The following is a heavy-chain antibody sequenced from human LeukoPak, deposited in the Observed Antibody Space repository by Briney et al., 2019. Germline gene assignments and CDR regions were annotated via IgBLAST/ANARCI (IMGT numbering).Heavy chain of an antibody. V-gene: IGHV1-3*01. D-gene: IGHD3-22*01. CDR3: AKSGYDSSGYPWYFDL. CDR2: INAGNGNT. Sequence: ASVKVSCKASGYTFTSYAMHWVRQAPGQRLEWMGWINAGNGNTKYSQKFQGRVTMTRDMSTSTVYMELSSLRSEDTAVYYCAKSGYDSSGYPWYFDLWGRGTLVTVSS. CDR1: GYTFTSYA. J-gene: IGHJ2*01.